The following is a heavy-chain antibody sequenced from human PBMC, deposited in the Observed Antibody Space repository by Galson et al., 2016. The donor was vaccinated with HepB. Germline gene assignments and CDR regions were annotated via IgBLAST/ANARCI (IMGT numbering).Heavy chain of an antibody. CDR2: ISYDGVTK. Sequence: SLRLSCATSGFTFNHYGIHWVRQAPGKRLEWVAVISYDGVTKYYADSVKGRFTISRDNSKNTLHLQMTSLRTEDTAIYYCARVMGAIRYFYLDYWGQGTLVTVSS. J-gene: IGHJ4*02. V-gene: IGHV3-30*03. D-gene: IGHD2-8*01. CDR1: GFTFNHYG. CDR3: ARVMGAIRYFYLDY.